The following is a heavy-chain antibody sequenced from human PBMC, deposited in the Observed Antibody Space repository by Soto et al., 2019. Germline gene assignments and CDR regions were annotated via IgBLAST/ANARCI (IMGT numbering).Heavy chain of an antibody. V-gene: IGHV1-3*01. CDR2: IRPDNGDT. D-gene: IGHD3-16*01. J-gene: IGHJ5*02. CDR3: AKEGGP. CDR1: GYNFMTYA. Sequence: ASVKVSCKTSGYNFMTYAIHWLRQAPGQRPEWMGWIRPDNGDTKYSEKLQGRVTMTRDTSATTVYMELSGLIYEDTDVYFCAKEGGPWGQGTQVTVSS.